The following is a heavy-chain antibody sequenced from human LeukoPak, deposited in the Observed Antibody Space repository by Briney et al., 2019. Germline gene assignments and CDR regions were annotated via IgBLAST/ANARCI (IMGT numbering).Heavy chain of an antibody. CDR1: GGSFSGYY. J-gene: IGHJ6*02. V-gene: IGHV4-34*01. D-gene: IGHD3-22*01. CDR2: INHSGST. CDR3: ARGKVVVVITGYYYYYGMDV. Sequence: SETLSLTCAVYGGSFSGYYWSWIRQPPGKGLEWIGEINHSGSTNYNPPLKSRVTISVDTSKIQFSLKLSSVTAADTAVYYCARGKVVVVITGYYYYYGMDVWGQGTTVTVSS.